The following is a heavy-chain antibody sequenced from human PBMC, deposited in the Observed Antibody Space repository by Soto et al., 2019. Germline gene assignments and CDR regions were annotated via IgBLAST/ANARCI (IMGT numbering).Heavy chain of an antibody. CDR3: VRDGSKTLRDCFDP. J-gene: IGHJ5*02. CDR1: GCSMGNFY. V-gene: IGHV4-4*07. CDR2: VYATGTS. Sequence: SVTLSLTCRVSGCSMGNFYWSWLRKPAGKGLEWMGRVYATGTSDYNPSLRSRIAMSVDISKKTFSLRLRSVTAADTGVYYCVRDGSKTLRDCFDPWGQGILVTVS. D-gene: IGHD4-17*01.